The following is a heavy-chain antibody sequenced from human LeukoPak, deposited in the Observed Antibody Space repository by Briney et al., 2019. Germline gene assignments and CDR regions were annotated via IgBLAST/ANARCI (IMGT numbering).Heavy chain of an antibody. D-gene: IGHD6-19*01. Sequence: KPSETLSLTCAVYGGSFSGYYWSWIRQPPGKGLEWIGEINHSGSTNYNPSLKSRVTISVDTSKNQFSLKLSSVTAADTAVYYCARDVYSSGWGRPYYYYGMDVWGQGTTVTVSS. J-gene: IGHJ6*02. CDR1: GGSFSGYY. CDR2: INHSGST. CDR3: ARDVYSSGWGRPYYYYGMDV. V-gene: IGHV4-34*01.